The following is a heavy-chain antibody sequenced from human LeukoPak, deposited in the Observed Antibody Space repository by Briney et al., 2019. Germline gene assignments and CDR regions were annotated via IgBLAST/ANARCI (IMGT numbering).Heavy chain of an antibody. CDR3: ARAGYSYGRYYYYYMDV. CDR1: GGSISSGNYY. CDR2: IYYSGST. J-gene: IGHJ6*03. Sequence: PSETLSLTCTVSGGSISSGNYYWSWIRQPPGKGLEWIGYIYYSGSTNYNPSLKSRVTISVDTSKNQFSLKLSSVTAADTAVYYCARAGYSYGRYYYYYMDVWGKGTTVTVSS. V-gene: IGHV4-61*01. D-gene: IGHD5-18*01.